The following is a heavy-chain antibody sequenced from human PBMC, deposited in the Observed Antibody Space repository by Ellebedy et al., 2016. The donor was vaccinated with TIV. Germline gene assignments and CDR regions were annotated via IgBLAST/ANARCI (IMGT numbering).Heavy chain of an antibody. V-gene: IGHV3-66*01. J-gene: IGHJ5*02. CDR3: ARVGTPVAGTGWGWFDP. D-gene: IGHD6-19*01. CDR2: IYSGGSP. Sequence: PGGSLRLSCAASGFTVSSNYMSWVRQAPGKGLEWVSVIYSGGSPYYADSVKGRFTISRDNSKNTLYLQMNSLRAEDTAVYYCARVGTPVAGTGWGWFDPWGQGTLVTVSS. CDR1: GFTVSSNY.